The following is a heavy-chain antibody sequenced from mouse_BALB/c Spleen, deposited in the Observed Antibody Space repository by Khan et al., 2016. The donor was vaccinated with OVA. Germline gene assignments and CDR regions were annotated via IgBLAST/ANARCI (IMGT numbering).Heavy chain of an antibody. J-gene: IGHJ4*01. CDR3: ARAYYRFDGYYAMDY. D-gene: IGHD2-14*01. CDR1: GFSLTRYN. Sequence: VQLQESGPGLVAPSQSLSITCSVSGFSLTRYNIHWVRQPPGKGLEWLGMIWGGGGTDYNSNLKSRLTISKDNSESQVFLKMNSLQTDDTAMYYYARAYYRFDGYYAMDYWGQGTSVTVSS. V-gene: IGHV2-6-4*01. CDR2: IWGGGGT.